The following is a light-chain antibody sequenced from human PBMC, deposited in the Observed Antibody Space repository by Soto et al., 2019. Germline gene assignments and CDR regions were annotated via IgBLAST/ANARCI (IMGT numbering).Light chain of an antibody. CDR1: QSVSSSY. CDR2: DAS. Sequence: EVVLTQSPGTLSLSPGDRATLSCGASQSVSSSYLAWYQQKPGQAPRLLIYDASSRATGVPDRFSGSGSGTDFTLTISRLEPEDFAVYYCQQYGSSGTFGQGTKVDIK. CDR3: QQYGSSGT. J-gene: IGKJ1*01. V-gene: IGKV3-20*01.